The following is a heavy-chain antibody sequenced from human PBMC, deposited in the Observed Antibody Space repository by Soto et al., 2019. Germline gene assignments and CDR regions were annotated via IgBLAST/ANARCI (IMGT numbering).Heavy chain of an antibody. CDR2: VYYRGST. CDR3: ARGGVGWYLVD. V-gene: IGHV4-59*01. CDR1: GGSIRGYY. Sequence: QVQLQESGPGLVKPSETLSLTCTVAGGSIRGYYCSWVRQPPGKGLEWIGYVYYRGSTNYNPSLKSRVTISIDTSKNQCSLNLTSVTAADTAVYYCARGGVGWYLVDWGQGTLVTVSS. J-gene: IGHJ4*02. D-gene: IGHD3-16*01.